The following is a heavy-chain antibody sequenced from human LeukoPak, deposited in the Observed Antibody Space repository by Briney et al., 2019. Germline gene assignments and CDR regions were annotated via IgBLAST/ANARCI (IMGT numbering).Heavy chain of an antibody. CDR3: AKVRIEHSTSSPPNY. Sequence: PGGSLRLSCVASGFMFDDYTMHWVRQTPGKGLEWVSFISWNGGATRYADSVKGRFTISRDNNKNSLFLQMKSLRTEDTALYYCAKVRIEHSTSSPPNYWGQGTQVTVSS. CDR2: ISWNGGAT. D-gene: IGHD6-6*01. V-gene: IGHV3-43*01. CDR1: GFMFDDYT. J-gene: IGHJ4*02.